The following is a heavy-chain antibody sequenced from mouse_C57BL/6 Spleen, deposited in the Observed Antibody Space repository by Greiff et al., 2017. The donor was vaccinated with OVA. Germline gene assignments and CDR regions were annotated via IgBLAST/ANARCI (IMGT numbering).Heavy chain of an antibody. CDR1: GYTFTDYE. D-gene: IGHD1-1*01. Sequence: QVQLKQSGAELVRPGASVTLSCKASGYTFTDYEMHWVKQTPVHGLEWIGAIDPETGGTAYNQKFKGKAILTADKSSSTAYMELRSLTSEDSAVYYCTRYDSSTVWYYFDYWGQGTTLTVSS. CDR3: TRYDSSTVWYYFDY. CDR2: IDPETGGT. J-gene: IGHJ2*01. V-gene: IGHV1-15*01.